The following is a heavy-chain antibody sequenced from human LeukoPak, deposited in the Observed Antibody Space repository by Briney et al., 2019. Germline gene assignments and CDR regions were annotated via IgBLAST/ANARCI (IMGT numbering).Heavy chain of an antibody. V-gene: IGHV3-48*01. Sequence: TGGSLRLSCAASGFTFTNYWMNWVRQAPGKGLEWVSYISSSSSTIYYADSVKGRFTISRDNAKNSLYLQMNSLRAEDTAVYYRAREAASLVPIPNWFDPWGQGTLVTVSS. CDR3: AREAASLVPIPNWFDP. CDR1: GFTFTNYW. CDR2: ISSSSSTI. J-gene: IGHJ5*02. D-gene: IGHD2-2*01.